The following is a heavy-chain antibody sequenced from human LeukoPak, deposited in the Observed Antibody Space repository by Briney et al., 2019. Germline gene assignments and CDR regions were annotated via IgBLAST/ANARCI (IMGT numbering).Heavy chain of an antibody. J-gene: IGHJ4*02. CDR1: DGSISSGGYY. CDR2: IYYSGST. Sequence: SQTLSLTCTVSDGSISSGGYYWSWIRQHPGKGLEWIGYIYYSGSTYYNPSLKSRVTISVDTSKNQFSLKLSSVTAADTAVYYCARDLSVLTGYSYDVWGQGTLVTVSS. V-gene: IGHV4-31*03. CDR3: ARDLSVLTGYSYDV. D-gene: IGHD5-18*01.